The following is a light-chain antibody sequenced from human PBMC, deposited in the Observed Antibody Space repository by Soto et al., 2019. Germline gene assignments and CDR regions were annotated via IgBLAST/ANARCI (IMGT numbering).Light chain of an antibody. J-gene: IGKJ5*01. CDR2: DAS. CDR3: QQYDDFPIT. CDR1: QSVSSY. V-gene: IGKV3-11*01. Sequence: EIVLTQSPATLSLSPGERASLFCRASQSVSSYFAWYQQKPGQAPNLLIYDASNRATGIPARFSGSGSGTDFTLTISSLEPEDFAVYYCQQYDDFPITFGQGTRLEIK.